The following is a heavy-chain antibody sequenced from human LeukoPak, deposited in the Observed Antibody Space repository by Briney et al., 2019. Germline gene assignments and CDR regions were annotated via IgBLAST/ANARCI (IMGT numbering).Heavy chain of an antibody. J-gene: IGHJ6*02. CDR3: ARSPYTVYCSSTSCSSPRAYYYYYGMDV. D-gene: IGHD2-2*01. CDR2: IYYSGST. CDR1: GGSISSGGYY. Sequence: TLSLTCTVSGGSISSGGYYWSWIRQHPGKGLEWIGYIYYSGSTYYNPSLKSRVIISVDTSKNQFSLKLSSVTAADTAVYYCARSPYTVYCSSTSCSSPRAYYYYYGMDVWGQGTTVTVSS. V-gene: IGHV4-31*03.